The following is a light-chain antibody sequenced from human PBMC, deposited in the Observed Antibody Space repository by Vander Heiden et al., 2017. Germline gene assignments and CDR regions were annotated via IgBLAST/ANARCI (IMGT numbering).Light chain of an antibody. CDR1: QSVSSQ. CDR2: GAS. CDR3: QQYYTYPRT. Sequence: LVMTHSPPTMSLSPGERSTLSCRASQSVSSQLAWYQQKPGQAPRLLIYGASTRATGIPARFSGSGSGTEFTLTISSLQAEDFAVYYFQQYYTYPRTFGQGTKVEIK. V-gene: IGKV3-15*01. J-gene: IGKJ1*01.